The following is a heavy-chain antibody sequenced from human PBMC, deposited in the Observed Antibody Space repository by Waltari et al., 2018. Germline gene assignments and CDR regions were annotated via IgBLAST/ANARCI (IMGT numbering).Heavy chain of an antibody. V-gene: IGHV3-23*03. J-gene: IGHJ1*01. Sequence: EVQLLESGGGLVQPGGSLRLSCAASGFTFSSYAMSWVRQAPGKGLGWVSVIYSGGSTYYADSGKGRFTISRDNAKNTLYLQMNSRRAEDTAVYYCAKDRHYCSSTSCYGDAEYFQHWGQGTLVTVSS. CDR2: IYSGGST. CDR3: AKDRHYCSSTSCYGDAEYFQH. CDR1: GFTFSSYA. D-gene: IGHD2-2*01.